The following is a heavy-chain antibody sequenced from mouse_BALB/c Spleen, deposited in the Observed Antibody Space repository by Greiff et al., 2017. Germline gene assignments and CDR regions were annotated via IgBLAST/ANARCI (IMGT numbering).Heavy chain of an antibody. CDR2: INPNNGGT. Sequence: VQLQQSGPELVKPGASVKIPCKASGYTFTDYNMDWVKQSHGKSLEWIGDINPNNGGTIYNQKFKGKATLTVDKSSSTAYMELRSLTSEDTAVYYCARWDYGSSWAYWGQGTLVTVSA. D-gene: IGHD1-1*01. V-gene: IGHV1-18*01. CDR1: GYTFTDYN. CDR3: ARWDYGSSWAY. J-gene: IGHJ3*01.